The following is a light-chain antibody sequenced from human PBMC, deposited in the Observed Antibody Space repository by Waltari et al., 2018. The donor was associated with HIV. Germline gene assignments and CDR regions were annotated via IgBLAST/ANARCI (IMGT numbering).Light chain of an antibody. J-gene: IGLJ2*01. Sequence: QSVLTQPPSVSAAPGQKVTFSCSGSNSNIGQHFVSWYQQPPEAAPKLSIYDKNKRPPGVPDRFAGSKSAPSATLAITGRQTGDEADYYCGTWDSSVSAGVFGGGTKLTVL. CDR1: NSNIGQHF. CDR3: GTWDSSVSAGV. V-gene: IGLV1-51*01. CDR2: DKN.